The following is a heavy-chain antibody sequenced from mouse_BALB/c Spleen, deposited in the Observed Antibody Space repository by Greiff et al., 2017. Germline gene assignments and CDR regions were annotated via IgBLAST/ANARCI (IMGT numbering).Heavy chain of an antibody. CDR2: INPSTGYT. V-gene: IGHV1-7*01. CDR3: ARWNGKGYFDY. D-gene: IGHD2-1*01. J-gene: IGHJ2*01. CDR1: GYTFTSYW. Sequence: VKLMESGAELAKPGASVKMSCKASGYTFTSYWMHWVKQRPGQGLEWIGYINPSTGYTEYNQKFKDKATLTADKSSSTAYMQLSSLTSEDSAVYYCARWNGKGYFDYWGQGTTLTVSS.